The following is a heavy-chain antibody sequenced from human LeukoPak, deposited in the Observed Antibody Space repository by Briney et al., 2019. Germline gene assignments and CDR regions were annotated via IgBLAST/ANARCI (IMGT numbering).Heavy chain of an antibody. V-gene: IGHV4-59*01. D-gene: IGHD6-13*01. Sequence: PSETLSLTCTVSGGSISSYYWSWIRQPPGKGLEWIGYIYYSGSTNYNPSLKSRVTISVDTSKNQFSLKLSSVTAADTAVYYCARTYSSSELDPWGQGTLVTVSS. J-gene: IGHJ5*02. CDR1: GGSISSYY. CDR3: ARTYSSSELDP. CDR2: IYYSGST.